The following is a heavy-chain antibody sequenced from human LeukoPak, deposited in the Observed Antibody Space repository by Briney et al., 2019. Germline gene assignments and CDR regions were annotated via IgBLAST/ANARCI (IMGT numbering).Heavy chain of an antibody. CDR3: ARGLNDDYVWGSYPSPFDY. J-gene: IGHJ4*02. CDR1: GFTFSSYA. CDR2: ISGSGGST. Sequence: GGSLRLSCAASGFTFSSYAMSWVRQAPGKGLEWVSAISGSGGSTYYADSVKGRFTISRDNSKNTLYLQMNSLRAEDTAVYYCARGLNDDYVWGSYPSPFDYWGQGTLVTVSS. V-gene: IGHV3-23*01. D-gene: IGHD3-16*02.